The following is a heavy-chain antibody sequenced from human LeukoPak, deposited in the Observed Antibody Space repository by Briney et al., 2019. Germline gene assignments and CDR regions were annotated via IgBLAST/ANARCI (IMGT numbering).Heavy chain of an antibody. J-gene: IGHJ4*02. CDR3: AKGIGTMGDY. CDR1: GFTFSSYA. CDR2: ISYDGSNK. Sequence: GGSLRLSCAASGFTFSSYAMHWVRQAPGKGLEWVAVISYDGSNKYYADSVKGRFTISRDNSKNTLYLQMNSLRAEDTAVYYCAKGIGTMGDYWGQGTLVTVSS. V-gene: IGHV3-30-3*01. D-gene: IGHD1-7*01.